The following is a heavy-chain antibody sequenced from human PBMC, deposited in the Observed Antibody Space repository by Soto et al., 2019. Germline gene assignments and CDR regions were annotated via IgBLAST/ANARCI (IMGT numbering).Heavy chain of an antibody. CDR1: GFTFSSYG. V-gene: IGHV3-30*18. Sequence: QVQLVESGGGVVQPGRSLRLSCAASGFTFSSYGMHWVRQAPGKGLEWVAVISYDGSNKYYADSVKGRFTISRDNSKNRLYLKMNSLRAEDRVVYYCAKGMEDIVVVVAAPMPSPGDYWGQGTRVTVSS. J-gene: IGHJ4*02. D-gene: IGHD2-15*01. CDR2: ISYDGSNK. CDR3: AKGMEDIVVVVAAPMPSPGDY.